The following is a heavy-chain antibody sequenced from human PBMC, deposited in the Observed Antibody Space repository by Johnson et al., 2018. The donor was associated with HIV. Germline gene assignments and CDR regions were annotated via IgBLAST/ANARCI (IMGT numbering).Heavy chain of an antibody. Sequence: VQLVESGGGVVQPGGSLRLSCAASGFTVSSNYMNWVRQAPGKGLEWVSVLYSGGSTYYADSVKGRFTISRDNAKNSLYLQMKSLRADDTAVYYCARSDITLVRGGAFDIWGQGTVVTVSS. CDR1: GFTVSSNY. D-gene: IGHD3-10*01. J-gene: IGHJ3*02. CDR3: ARSDITLVRGGAFDI. CDR2: LYSGGST. V-gene: IGHV3-66*01.